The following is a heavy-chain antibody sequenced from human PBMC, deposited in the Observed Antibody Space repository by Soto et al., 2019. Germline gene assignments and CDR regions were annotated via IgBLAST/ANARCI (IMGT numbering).Heavy chain of an antibody. V-gene: IGHV3-23*01. J-gene: IGHJ4*02. CDR2: FSVGGDYR. CDR1: GFSFSDYS. CDR3: AREARYDRGVYHYEGIDY. Sequence: EVQLLQSGGGLAQPGGSLTLSCAASGFSFSDYSMNWVRRAPGKGLEWVSAFSVGGDYRHYADSVKGRFTISRDNSKNTLFLQMNSLRAEDTARYYCAREARYDRGVYHYEGIDYLGQGALVSVSS. D-gene: IGHD3-22*01.